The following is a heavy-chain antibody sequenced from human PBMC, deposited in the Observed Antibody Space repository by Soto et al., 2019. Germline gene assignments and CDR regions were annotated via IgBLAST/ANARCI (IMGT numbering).Heavy chain of an antibody. CDR3: ARVKHSAVAGTNWFDP. Sequence: ASVKVSCKDSGYTFTGYYMHWVRQAPGQGLEWMGWINPNSGGTNYAQKFQGWVTMTRDTSISTAYMELSRLRSDDTAVYYCARVKHSAVAGTNWFDPWGQGTLVNVS. J-gene: IGHJ5*02. CDR1: GYTFTGYY. D-gene: IGHD6-19*01. V-gene: IGHV1-2*04. CDR2: INPNSGGT.